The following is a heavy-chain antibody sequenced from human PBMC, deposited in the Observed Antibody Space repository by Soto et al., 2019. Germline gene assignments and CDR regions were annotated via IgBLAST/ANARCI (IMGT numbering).Heavy chain of an antibody. D-gene: IGHD1-26*01. CDR3: AREDILGARSFDY. CDR2: LSSGSKTI. V-gene: IGHV3-48*02. CDR1: GFTFSSYS. Sequence: EVQLVESGGGLVQWGGSLRLSCAASGFTFSSYSVNWVRQAPGKGLEWVSYLSSGSKTIFYADSVKGRFTVSRDNAKNSQYLQMNSLRDEDTAVYYCAREDILGARSFDYWGQGTLVTVSS. J-gene: IGHJ4*02.